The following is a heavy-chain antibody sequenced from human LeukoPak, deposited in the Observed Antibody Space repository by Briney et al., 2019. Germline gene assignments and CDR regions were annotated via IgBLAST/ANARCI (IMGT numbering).Heavy chain of an antibody. CDR1: GFTVSRKY. D-gene: IGHD5/OR15-5a*01. V-gene: IGHV3-53*01. CDR3: AKTRSTNPDDAFDI. J-gene: IGHJ3*02. Sequence: PGGSLRLSCAASGFTVSRKYMAWVRQAPGKGLEWVSTLYTDGKTYYTDSVEGRFTISRDEFQNTLDPQMNFLRAEDTAVYYCAKTRSTNPDDAFDIWGHGTLVTVSS. CDR2: LYTDGKT.